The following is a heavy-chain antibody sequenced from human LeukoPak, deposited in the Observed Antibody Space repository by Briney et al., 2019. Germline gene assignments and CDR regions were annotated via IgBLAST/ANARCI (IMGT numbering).Heavy chain of an antibody. CDR1: GYTXTSYG. D-gene: IGHD3-22*01. Sequence: ASVKVSCKASGYTXTSYGISWVRQAPGQGLEWMGWISGYNGYTHYAHNLQGRVTMTPDTSTSTAYMELRSLRSDDTAVYYCARDEACYSSGYYPNWFDPWGQGTLVTVSS. CDR2: ISGYNGYT. CDR3: ARDEACYSSGYYPNWFDP. V-gene: IGHV1-18*01. J-gene: IGHJ5*02.